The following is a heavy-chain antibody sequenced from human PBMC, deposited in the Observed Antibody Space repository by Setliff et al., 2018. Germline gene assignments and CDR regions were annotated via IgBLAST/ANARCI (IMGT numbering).Heavy chain of an antibody. CDR3: AVIDWGENFYNMDV. CDR2: ISSDGTSI. J-gene: IGHJ6*03. D-gene: IGHD7-27*01. Sequence: GGSLRLSCAASGLTFSSDAMTWVRQTPGKGLEWVSVISSDGTSIYYADSVKGRFTISRDNSKNTLYLQMNSLRGEDTAVYFCAVIDWGENFYNMDVWGKGTTVTVSS. V-gene: IGHV3-23*03. CDR1: GLTFSSDA.